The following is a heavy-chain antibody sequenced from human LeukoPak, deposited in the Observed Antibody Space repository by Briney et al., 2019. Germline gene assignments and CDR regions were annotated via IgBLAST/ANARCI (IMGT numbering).Heavy chain of an antibody. CDR1: GYTFTSYG. CDR2: ISAYNGNT. CDR3: ARVYYYGSGSYYTPIFDY. Sequence: GASVKVSCKASGYTFTSYGISWVRQAPGQGLEWMGWISAYNGNTNYAQKLQGRVTMTTDTPTSTAYMELRSLRSDDTAVYYCARVYYYGSGSYYTPIFDYWGQGTLVTVSS. V-gene: IGHV1-18*01. D-gene: IGHD3-10*01. J-gene: IGHJ4*02.